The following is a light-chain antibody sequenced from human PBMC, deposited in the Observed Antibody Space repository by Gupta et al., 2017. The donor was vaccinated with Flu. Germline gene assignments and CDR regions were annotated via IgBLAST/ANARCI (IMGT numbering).Light chain of an antibody. CDR1: TVAIGGNND. J-gene: IGLJ3*02. V-gene: IGLV2-8*01. CDR3: PSYTAPCNSWV. Sequence: TATTVAIGGNNDVFWYHHTAAAAPKLLIYKVSRRSSAVPDRFSAAKYATTATVTNPRLQAEDEAAYYCPSYTAPCNSWVFGGGTKLTVL. CDR2: KVS.